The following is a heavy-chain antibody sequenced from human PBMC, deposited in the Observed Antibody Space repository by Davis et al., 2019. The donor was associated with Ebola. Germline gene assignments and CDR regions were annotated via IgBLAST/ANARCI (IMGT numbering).Heavy chain of an antibody. D-gene: IGHD2-2*02. CDR1: GFVFSSYV. Sequence: PGGSLRFSCAASGFVFSSYVMSWVRRAPGKGLEWVSTLGLSADTYYADSVKGRFTISRDNARNSLYLQMNSLRGEDTAFYYCAKGRTIPLALDLWGQGTLVTVSS. J-gene: IGHJ5*02. V-gene: IGHV3-20*04. CDR3: AKGRTIPLALDL. CDR2: LGLSADT.